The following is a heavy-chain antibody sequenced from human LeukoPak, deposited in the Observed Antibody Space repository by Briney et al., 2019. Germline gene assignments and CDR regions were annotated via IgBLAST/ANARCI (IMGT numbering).Heavy chain of an antibody. Sequence: SETLPLTCTVSGGSIRSDNSYWSWIRQPAGKGLGWVGRIYTSGSTTYNPSRKSRVTISVDTSKNQFSLNPNSVPAADTAIYYCARGTKCITGAPSAYWGEGTLVTVSS. CDR3: ARGTKCITGAPSAY. D-gene: IGHD1-20*01. CDR1: GGSIRSDNSY. V-gene: IGHV4-61*02. CDR2: IYTSGST. J-gene: IGHJ1*01.